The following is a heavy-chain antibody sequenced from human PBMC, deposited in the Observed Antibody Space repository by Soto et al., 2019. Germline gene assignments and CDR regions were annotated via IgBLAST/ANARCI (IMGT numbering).Heavy chain of an antibody. Sequence: PSETLSLTGPVYSWSFSGYYWSWIRQPPGKGLEWIGEIYHGLSIVYNPSLKSRVTISGDSSKNQFSLKLSSVTAADTAVYYCARHGGYYFDYWGQGTLVTVSS. CDR1: SWSFSGYY. V-gene: IGHV4-34*01. CDR2: IYHGLSI. D-gene: IGHD3-16*01. J-gene: IGHJ4*02. CDR3: ARHGGYYFDY.